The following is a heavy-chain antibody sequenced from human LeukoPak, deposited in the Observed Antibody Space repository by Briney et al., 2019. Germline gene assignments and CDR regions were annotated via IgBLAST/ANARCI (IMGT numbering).Heavy chain of an antibody. Sequence: SQTLSLTCTVSGGSISSGDYYWSWIRQPPGKGLEWIGYIYYSGSTYYNPSLKSRVTISVDTSKNQFSLKLSSVTAADTAVYYCARTIYSGNSRSYYYYGMDVWGQGTTVTVSS. V-gene: IGHV4-30-4*01. J-gene: IGHJ6*02. D-gene: IGHD4-23*01. CDR1: GGSISSGDYY. CDR3: ARTIYSGNSRSYYYYGMDV. CDR2: IYYSGST.